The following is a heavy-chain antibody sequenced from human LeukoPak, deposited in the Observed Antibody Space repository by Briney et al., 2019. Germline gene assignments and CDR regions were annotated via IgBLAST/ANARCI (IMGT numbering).Heavy chain of an antibody. CDR3: ARIRTPYGSGSYYNFD. CDR1: GFSLSTSGMC. CDR2: LDWDDDK. J-gene: IGHJ4*02. V-gene: IGHV2-70*11. Sequence: SGPTPVNPTQTLTLTCTFSGFSLSTSGMCVSWIRQPPGKALEWLARLDWDDDKYYSTSLKTRLTISKDTSKNQVVLTMTNMDPVDTATYYCARIRTPYGSGSYYNFDWGQGTLVTVSS. D-gene: IGHD3-10*01.